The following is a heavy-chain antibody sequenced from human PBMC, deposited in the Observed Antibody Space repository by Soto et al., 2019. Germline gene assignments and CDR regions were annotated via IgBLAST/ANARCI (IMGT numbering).Heavy chain of an antibody. V-gene: IGHV3-23*01. J-gene: IGHJ4*02. Sequence: EVNLLESGGALVQPGGSMCLSCTACGFTFNNYAMSWVHQAPGKGLVWVSLISGGSEITYYGDSVKGRFTISRHNSTNTRFLQMNILRAEDTTVYYCVKDIPDDYWSGTTCYPSAFDWWGQGTLVSVSS. CDR1: GFTFNNYA. CDR3: VKDIPDDYWSGTTCYPSAFDW. D-gene: IGHD2-2*01. CDR2: ISGGSEIT.